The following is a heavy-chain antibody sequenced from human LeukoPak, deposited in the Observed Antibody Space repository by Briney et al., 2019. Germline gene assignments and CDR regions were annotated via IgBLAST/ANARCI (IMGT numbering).Heavy chain of an antibody. CDR3: ARDPGDGYNYNFDY. D-gene: IGHD5-24*01. Sequence: GASVKVSCKASGYTFTGYYMHWVRQAPGQGLEWMGWINPNSGGTNYAQKFQGWVTMTRDTSISTAYMELSRLRSDDTAVYYCARDPGDGYNYNFDYWGQGTLVTVSS. V-gene: IGHV1-2*04. CDR1: GYTFTGYY. CDR2: INPNSGGT. J-gene: IGHJ4*02.